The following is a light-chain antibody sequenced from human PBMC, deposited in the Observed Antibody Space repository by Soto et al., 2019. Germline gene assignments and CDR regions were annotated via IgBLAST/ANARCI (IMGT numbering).Light chain of an antibody. V-gene: IGLV2-14*01. CDR3: SSYTDRSNYV. CDR1: SSDLAIYNY. Sequence: QSVLTQPASVSGSPGQSITISCTGTSSDLAIYNYVSWYQQQPGKAPKLMIYQVTNRPSGVSNRFSGSRSGNTASLTISGLQDEEQADSSCSSYTDRSNYVFGTGTKVTVL. J-gene: IGLJ1*01. CDR2: QVT.